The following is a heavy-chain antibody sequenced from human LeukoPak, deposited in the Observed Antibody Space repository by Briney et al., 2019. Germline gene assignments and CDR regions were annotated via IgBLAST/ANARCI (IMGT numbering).Heavy chain of an antibody. Sequence: PSETPSLTCTVSGGSISSSSYYWGWIRQPPGKGLEWIGSIYYSGSTYYNPSLKSRVTISVDTSKNQFSLKLSSVTAADTAVYYCARRGRNYYGSGVYYFDYWGQGTLVTVSS. CDR3: ARRGRNYYGSGVYYFDY. D-gene: IGHD3-10*01. J-gene: IGHJ4*02. V-gene: IGHV4-39*01. CDR2: IYYSGST. CDR1: GGSISSSSYY.